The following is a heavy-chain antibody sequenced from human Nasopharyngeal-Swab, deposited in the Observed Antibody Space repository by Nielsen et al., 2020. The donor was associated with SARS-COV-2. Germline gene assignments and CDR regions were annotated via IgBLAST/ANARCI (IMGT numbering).Heavy chain of an antibody. V-gene: IGHV3-23*01. J-gene: IGHJ4*02. CDR1: GFTFSSYA. CDR3: AKEWAVLGLPLFDY. CDR2: IGASGVDK. Sequence: GESLKISCTASGFTFSSYAMSWVRQTQGKGLDWVSGIGASGVDKYYRDSVEGRFTISRDNSKNMLYLQMNSLRAEDTAVYYCAKEWAVLGLPLFDYWGQGKLVTVSS. D-gene: IGHD6-19*01.